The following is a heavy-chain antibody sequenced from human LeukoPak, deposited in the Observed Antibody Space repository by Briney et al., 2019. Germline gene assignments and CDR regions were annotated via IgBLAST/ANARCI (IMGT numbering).Heavy chain of an antibody. V-gene: IGHV4-59*01. CDR3: ARVYQSAEYYFDY. CDR1: GGSIDSYS. Sequence: PSETLTLTCTVSGGSIDSYSWHWMRQPPGKGLEWIGYIYYTGSTAYHPSLKSRVTISLHTSKNQFSLKLTSVTAADTAVYYCARVYQSAEYYFDYWGQGNLVSVYS. J-gene: IGHJ4*02. D-gene: IGHD2-2*01. CDR2: IYYTGST.